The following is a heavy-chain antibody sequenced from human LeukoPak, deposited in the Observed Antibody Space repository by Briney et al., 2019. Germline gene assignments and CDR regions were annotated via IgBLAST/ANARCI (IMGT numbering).Heavy chain of an antibody. Sequence: GGSLRLSCAASGLTFSSDWMHWVRQVPGKGLVWVSRINSDASTINYADSVKGRFTISRDNAKNSLYLQMNSLRAEDTAVYYCARDTYCGGDCYTLYGMDVWGQGTTVTVSS. V-gene: IGHV3-74*01. J-gene: IGHJ6*02. CDR1: GLTFSSDW. D-gene: IGHD2-21*02. CDR3: ARDTYCGGDCYTLYGMDV. CDR2: INSDASTI.